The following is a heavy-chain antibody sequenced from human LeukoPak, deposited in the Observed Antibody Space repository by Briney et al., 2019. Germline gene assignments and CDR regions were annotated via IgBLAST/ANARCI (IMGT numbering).Heavy chain of an antibody. D-gene: IGHD1-26*01. CDR1: GFTVSSNY. V-gene: IGHV3-66*01. Sequence: PGGSLRLSCAASGFTVSSNYMSWVRQAPGKGLEWVSVIYSGGSTYYADSVKGRFTISRDNSKNTLYLQMNSLRAEDTAVYYCARSLVETSPRPYDYWGQGTLVTVSS. CDR2: IYSGGST. J-gene: IGHJ4*02. CDR3: ARSLVETSPRPYDY.